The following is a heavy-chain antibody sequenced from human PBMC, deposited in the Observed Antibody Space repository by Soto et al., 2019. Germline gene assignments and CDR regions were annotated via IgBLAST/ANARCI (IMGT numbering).Heavy chain of an antibody. CDR2: ITSSGSTI. Sequence: VQLVESGGGLVKPGGSLRLSCAASGFTFSGYYMSWIRQAPGKGLEWVSYITSSGSTIYYADSVKSRFTISRDNAKNSLYLQMNSLRAEDTAVYYCARENEQWVAADNWGQGTLVTVSS. CDR1: GFTFSGYY. V-gene: IGHV3-11*01. CDR3: ARENEQWVAADN. J-gene: IGHJ4*02. D-gene: IGHD6-19*01.